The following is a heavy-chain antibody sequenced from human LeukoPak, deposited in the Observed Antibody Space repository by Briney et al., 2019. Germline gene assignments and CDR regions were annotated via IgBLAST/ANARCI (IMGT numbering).Heavy chain of an antibody. CDR3: TTVVLDIVVVPAAMGHDY. D-gene: IGHD2-2*03. CDR2: IKSKTDGGTT. V-gene: IGHV3-15*01. CDR1: GFTFSNAW. J-gene: IGHJ4*02. Sequence: GGSLRLSCAASGFTFSNAWMSWVRQAPGKGLEWVGRIKSKTDGGTTDYAAPVKGRFTISRDDSKNTLYLQMNSLKTEDTAVYYCTTVVLDIVVVPAAMGHDYWGQGTLVTVSS.